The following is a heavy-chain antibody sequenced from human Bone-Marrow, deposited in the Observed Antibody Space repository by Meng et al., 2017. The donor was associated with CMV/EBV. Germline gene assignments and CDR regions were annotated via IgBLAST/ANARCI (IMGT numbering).Heavy chain of an antibody. D-gene: IGHD3-22*01. V-gene: IGHV1-24*01. CDR3: ARHDSDSSGYYHDRDAFDI. CDR1: GYTLTELS. J-gene: IGHJ3*02. CDR2: FDPEDGET. Sequence: ASVKVSCKVSGYTLTELSMHWVRQAPGKGLEWMGGFDPEDGETIYAQKFQGRVTITTDESTSTAYMELSSLRSEDTAVYYCARHDSDSSGYYHDRDAFDIWGQGTMVTVSS.